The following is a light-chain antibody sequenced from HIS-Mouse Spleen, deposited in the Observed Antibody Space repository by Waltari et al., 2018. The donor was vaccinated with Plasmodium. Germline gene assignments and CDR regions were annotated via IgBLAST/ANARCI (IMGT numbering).Light chain of an antibody. J-gene: IGKJ1*01. CDR2: KAS. CDR1: QSISSW. CDR3: QQYNSYSWT. V-gene: IGKV1-5*03. Sequence: DIQMTQSLSTLSASVGDRVTITCRASQSISSWLAWYQQKPGKAPKLLIYKASSLESGVPSRFRGSGSGTEFTLTISSLQPDDFATYYCQQYNSYSWTFGQGTKVEIK.